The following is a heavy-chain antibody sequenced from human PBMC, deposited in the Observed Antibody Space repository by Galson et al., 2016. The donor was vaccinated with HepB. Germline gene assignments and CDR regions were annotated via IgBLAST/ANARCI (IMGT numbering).Heavy chain of an antibody. D-gene: IGHD3-10*01. V-gene: IGHV6-1*01. J-gene: IGHJ6*02. CDR1: GDSGSNNGAA. Sequence: CAISGDSGSNNGAAWISVRHSPSRGLEWLGRTFYRSNWENHYGESVRNRITINPDTSKNQFSLQLNPVTPEDTDVYYCAKAILLGRGMDVWGQGTAVTVSS. CDR3: AKAILLGRGMDV. CDR2: TFYRSNWEN.